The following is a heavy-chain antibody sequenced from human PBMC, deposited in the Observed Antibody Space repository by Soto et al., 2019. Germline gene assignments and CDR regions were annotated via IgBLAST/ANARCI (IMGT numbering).Heavy chain of an antibody. J-gene: IGHJ6*02. Sequence: SETLSLTGTVCGGSISSDDYYWNWIRQRPGKGLEWIGNIYYSGNTNYNPSLKSRIIMSMDMSENQFSLKLTSVTAADTAVYYCARGWNYYGMDVGAHGTKVTV. V-gene: IGHV4-31*03. CDR2: IYYSGNT. CDR1: GGSISSDDYY. D-gene: IGHD3-3*01. CDR3: ARGWNYYGMDV.